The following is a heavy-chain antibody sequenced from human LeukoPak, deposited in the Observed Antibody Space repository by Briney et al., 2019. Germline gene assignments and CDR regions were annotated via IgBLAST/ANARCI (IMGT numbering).Heavy chain of an antibody. V-gene: IGHV4-38-2*02. CDR2: IYHGGST. D-gene: IGHD3-10*01. CDR3: ARDLYYYGSAPNPSFAY. J-gene: IGHJ4*02. CDR1: GYSISSGYY. Sequence: SETLSLTCAVSGYSISSGYYWGWIRQPPGKGLEWMGSIYHGGSTYYNPSLKSRVTISVDTSKNQFSLKLSSVTAADTAVYYCARDLYYYGSAPNPSFAYWGQGTLVTVSS.